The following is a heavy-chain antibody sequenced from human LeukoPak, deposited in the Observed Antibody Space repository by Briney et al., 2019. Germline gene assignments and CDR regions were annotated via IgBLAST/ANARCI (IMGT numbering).Heavy chain of an antibody. Sequence: GGSLRLSCAASGFTFSSYWMHWVRQVPGKGLVWVSRINSDGSSTSYADSVKGRFTISRDNAKNTLYVQMNSLRAEDTAVYYCSTGSGHAFDIWGRGTTVTVSS. CDR2: INSDGSST. J-gene: IGHJ3*02. D-gene: IGHD3-10*01. V-gene: IGHV3-74*01. CDR3: STGSGHAFDI. CDR1: GFTFSSYW.